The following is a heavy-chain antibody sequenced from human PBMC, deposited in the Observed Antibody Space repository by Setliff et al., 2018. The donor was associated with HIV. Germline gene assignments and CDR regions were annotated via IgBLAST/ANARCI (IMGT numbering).Heavy chain of an antibody. J-gene: IGHJ4*02. V-gene: IGHV1-18*01. CDR2: ISADNGNT. CDR1: GYTFTSYG. D-gene: IGHD2-2*01. Sequence: ASVKVSCKASGYTFTSYGISWVRQAPGQGLEWMGWISADNGNTNYAQKFQGRVTMTTDTSTRTAYMELRSLRSDDTAVYYCARGYCSSTSCYGIYYFDNWGQGTPVTVSS. CDR3: ARGYCSSTSCYGIYYFDN.